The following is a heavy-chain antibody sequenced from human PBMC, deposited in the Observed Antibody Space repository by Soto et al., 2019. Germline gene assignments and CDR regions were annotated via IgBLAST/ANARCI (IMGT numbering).Heavy chain of an antibody. D-gene: IGHD3-22*01. Sequence: GGSLRLSCAASGFTFSSYGMHWVRQAPGKGLEWVAVIWYDGSNKYYADSVKGRFTISRDNSKNTLYLQMNSLRAEDTAVYYCARGRAYYYDSSGYYLGYWGQGTLVTVSS. CDR3: ARGRAYYYDSSGYYLGY. CDR1: GFTFSSYG. CDR2: IWYDGSNK. J-gene: IGHJ4*02. V-gene: IGHV3-33*01.